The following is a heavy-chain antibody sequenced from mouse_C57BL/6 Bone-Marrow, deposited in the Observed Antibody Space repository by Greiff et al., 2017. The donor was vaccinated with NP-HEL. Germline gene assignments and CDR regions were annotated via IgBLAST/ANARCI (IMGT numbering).Heavy chain of an antibody. CDR3: EREGGLPFDY. D-gene: IGHD2-2*01. CDR1: GYTFTDYY. Sequence: VQLQQSGPELVKPGASVKISCKASGYTFTDYYMNWVKQSHGKSLEWIGDINPNNGGTSYNQKFKGKATLTVDKSSSTAYMELRSLTSEDSAVYYCEREGGLPFDYWGQGTTLTVSS. V-gene: IGHV1-26*01. J-gene: IGHJ2*01. CDR2: INPNNGGT.